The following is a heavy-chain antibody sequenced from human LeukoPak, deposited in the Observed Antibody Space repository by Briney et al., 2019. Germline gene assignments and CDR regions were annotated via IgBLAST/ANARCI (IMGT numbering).Heavy chain of an antibody. CDR1: GGTFRTSG. D-gene: IGHD3-10*01. CDR2: VIPVFGTS. J-gene: IGHJ3*02. V-gene: IGHV1-69*13. Sequence: GASVKVSCKASGGTFRTSGVNWVRQAPGQRLEWMGCVIPVFGTSNYAEKFQDRVSITADESTSTAYMELSSLRSEDTAVYYCARAEWFGVVTGAFDIWGQGTMVTVSS. CDR3: ARAEWFGVVTGAFDI.